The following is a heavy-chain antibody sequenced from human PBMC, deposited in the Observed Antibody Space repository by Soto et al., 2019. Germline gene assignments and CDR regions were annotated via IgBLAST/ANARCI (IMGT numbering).Heavy chain of an antibody. J-gene: IGHJ3*02. CDR1: GFTFSSYW. Sequence: GGSLRLSCAASGFTFSSYWMSWVRQAPGKGLEWVANIKQDGSEKYYVDSVKGRFTISRDNAKNSLYLQMNSLRAEDTAVYYCARDSFQDSGVVVAATLNDAFDIWGQGTMVTVSS. D-gene: IGHD2-15*01. V-gene: IGHV3-7*01. CDR2: IKQDGSEK. CDR3: ARDSFQDSGVVVAATLNDAFDI.